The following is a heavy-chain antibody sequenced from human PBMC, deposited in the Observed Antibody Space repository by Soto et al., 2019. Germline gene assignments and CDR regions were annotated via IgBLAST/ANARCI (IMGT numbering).Heavy chain of an antibody. CDR2: INQDATRQ. V-gene: IGHV3-7*03. D-gene: IGHD3-10*01. CDR3: AKVGLFDGNKPITFEF. CDR1: GFSFSSYW. J-gene: IGHJ4*02. Sequence: GGSLRLSCAASGFSFSSYWMSWVRQAPGRGLEWVANINQDATRQSYVDSVEGQFSISRDNAKNSLYLQMNSLRVEDTAVYYCAKVGLFDGNKPITFEFWGQGTLVTVPS.